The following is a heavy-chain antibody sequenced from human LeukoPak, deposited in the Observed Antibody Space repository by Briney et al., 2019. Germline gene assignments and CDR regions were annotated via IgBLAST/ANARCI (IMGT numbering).Heavy chain of an antibody. Sequence: GGSLRLSCAASGFTFSHYWMSWVRQAPGKGLEWVANINQDGGAKYYVDSVKGRFTISRDNAKNSPYLQVNGLRAEDTAVYYCARDLGGYGDYLYYFDYWGQGTLVTVSS. CDR3: ARDLGGYGDYLYYFDY. V-gene: IGHV3-7*01. CDR2: INQDGGAK. D-gene: IGHD4-17*01. J-gene: IGHJ4*02. CDR1: GFTFSHYW.